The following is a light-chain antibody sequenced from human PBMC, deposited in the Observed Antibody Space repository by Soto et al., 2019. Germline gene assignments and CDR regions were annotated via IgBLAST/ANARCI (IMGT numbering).Light chain of an antibody. V-gene: IGKV3-15*01. CDR3: QHRMNWPLT. CDR1: QSLTRN. J-gene: IGKJ5*01. Sequence: EIVMTQSPATRSVSPCERFTLSCRASQSLTRNLAWYQHKPGQPPRLLIYGASARATGIPDRFSGGGSGAEYTLTISSLEPEDFAVYYCQHRMNWPLTFGQGTRLEIK. CDR2: GAS.